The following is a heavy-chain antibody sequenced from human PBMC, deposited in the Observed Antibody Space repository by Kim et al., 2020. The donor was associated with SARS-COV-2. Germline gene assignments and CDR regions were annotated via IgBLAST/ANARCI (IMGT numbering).Heavy chain of an antibody. J-gene: IGHJ4*02. CDR3: ARSGKGRDYYDSSGYYVTEFDF. CDR1: GGSISSYY. V-gene: IGHV4-59*08. D-gene: IGHD3-22*01. Sequence: SETLSLTCTVSGGSISSYYWSCIRQPPGKGLEWIGYIYYSGSTNYNPSLKSRVTISVDTSKNQLSLTLSSVTAADTAVYYCARSGKGRDYYDSSGYYVTEFDFWGQGTLVTVSS. CDR2: IYYSGST.